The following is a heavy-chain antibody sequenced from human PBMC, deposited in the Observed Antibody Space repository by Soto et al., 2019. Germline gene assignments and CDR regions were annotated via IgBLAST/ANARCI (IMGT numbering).Heavy chain of an antibody. CDR3: TLRHDSSMGSSY. D-gene: IGHD3-16*01. J-gene: IGHJ4*02. V-gene: IGHV2-5*01. Sequence: SGPTMVNPPLPLTLTCTVSGFSLTPGGMTVGWIRQPPGKAPEWLALAHEYSPSLQYRLTVTKDTSKDQVVLTMTNVDPGDTATYYCTLRHDSSMGSSYWGQGIQVTVSS. CDR1: GFSLTPGGMT. CDR2: AH.